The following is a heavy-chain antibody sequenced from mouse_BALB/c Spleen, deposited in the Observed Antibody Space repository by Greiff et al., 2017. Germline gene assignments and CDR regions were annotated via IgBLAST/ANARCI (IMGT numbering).Heavy chain of an antibody. D-gene: IGHD1-1*01. J-gene: IGHJ2*01. CDR3: TARYYGSSLDY. Sequence: EVKVEESGGGLVQPGGSMKLSCVASGFTFSSYWMSWVRQSPEKGLEWVAEIRLKSDNYATHYAESVKGKFTISRDDSKSRLYLQMNSLRAEDTGIYYCTARYYGSSLDYWGQGTTLTVSA. CDR1: GFTFSSYW. V-gene: IGHV6-3*01. CDR2: IRLKSDNYAT.